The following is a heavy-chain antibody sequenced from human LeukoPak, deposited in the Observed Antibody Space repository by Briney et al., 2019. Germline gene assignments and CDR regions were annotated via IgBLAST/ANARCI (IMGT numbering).Heavy chain of an antibody. Sequence: GASVKVSCKASGGTFSSYAISWVRQAPGQGLEWMGGIIPIFGTANYAQKFQGKVTITADESTSTAYMELSSLRSEDTAVYYCASEGRERDDYGDQSLSYSWPDYYYGMDVWGQGTTVTVSS. V-gene: IGHV1-69*13. CDR2: IIPIFGTA. CDR3: ASEGRERDDYGDQSLSYSWPDYYYGMDV. D-gene: IGHD4-17*01. J-gene: IGHJ6*02. CDR1: GGTFSSYA.